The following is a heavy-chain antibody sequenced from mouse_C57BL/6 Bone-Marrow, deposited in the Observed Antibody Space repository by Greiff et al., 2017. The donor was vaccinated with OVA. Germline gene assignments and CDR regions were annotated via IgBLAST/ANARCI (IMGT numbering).Heavy chain of an antibody. Sequence: VQLQQSGAELVKPGASVKLSCKASGYTFTSYWMHWVKQRPGQGLEWIGMIHPNSGSTNYNEKFKSKATLTVDKSSSTAYMQLSSLTSEDSAVYYCAREGGNYWYFDVWGTGTTVTVSS. J-gene: IGHJ1*03. V-gene: IGHV1-64*01. CDR1: GYTFTSYW. D-gene: IGHD2-1*01. CDR2: IHPNSGST. CDR3: AREGGNYWYFDV.